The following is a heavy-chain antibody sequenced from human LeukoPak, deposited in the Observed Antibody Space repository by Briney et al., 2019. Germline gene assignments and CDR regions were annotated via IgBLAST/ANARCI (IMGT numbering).Heavy chain of an antibody. Sequence: ASVKVPCKASGYTFTSYSMNWVRQAPGQGLEYMGWINANTGNPTYAQGFTGRFVFSLDTSVSTAYLQISSLKAEDTAVYYCARVIAAADRRAFDIWGQGTMVTVSS. V-gene: IGHV7-4-1*02. CDR1: GYTFTSYS. CDR2: INANTGNP. D-gene: IGHD6-13*01. CDR3: ARVIAAADRRAFDI. J-gene: IGHJ3*02.